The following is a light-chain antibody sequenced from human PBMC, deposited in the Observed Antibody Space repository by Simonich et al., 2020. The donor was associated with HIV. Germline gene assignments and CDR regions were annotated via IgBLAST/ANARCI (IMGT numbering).Light chain of an antibody. CDR2: WAS. Sequence: DIVMTPSPDSLAVSLGERATINCKSSQSVLYSSTNKNYLAWYQQKPRQPPNLLIYWASTRESGVPDRFSGSGSVTNFTLTISSLQAEDVALYYCQQYFSTPYTFGQGTKLEIK. J-gene: IGKJ2*01. CDR3: QQYFSTPYT. CDR1: QSVLYSSTNKNY. V-gene: IGKV4-1*01.